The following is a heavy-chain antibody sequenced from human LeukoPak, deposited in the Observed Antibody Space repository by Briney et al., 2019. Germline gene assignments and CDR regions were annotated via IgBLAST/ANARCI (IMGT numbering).Heavy chain of an antibody. CDR1: GGTFSSYA. V-gene: IGHV1-69*05. CDR2: IIPIFGTA. CDR3: ARGKPNDAFDI. D-gene: IGHD1-14*01. Sequence: ASVKVSCKASGGTFSSYATSWVRQAPGQGLEWMGGIIPIFGTANYAQKFQGRVTITTDESTSTAYMELSSLRSEDTAVYYCARGKPNDAFDIWGQGTMVTVSS. J-gene: IGHJ3*02.